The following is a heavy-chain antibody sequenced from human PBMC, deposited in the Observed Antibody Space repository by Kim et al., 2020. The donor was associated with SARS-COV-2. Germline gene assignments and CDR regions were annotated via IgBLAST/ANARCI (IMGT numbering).Heavy chain of an antibody. J-gene: IGHJ6*02. V-gene: IGHV3-23*03. Sequence: GGSLRLSCAASGFTFSSYAMSWVRQAPGKGLEWVSVIYSGGSSTYYADSVKGRFTISRDNSKNTLYLQMNSLRAEDTAVYYCAKCKGYYGSGSYYYYYYGMDVWGQGTTVTVSS. CDR3: AKCKGYYGSGSYYYYYYGMDV. CDR1: GFTFSSYA. D-gene: IGHD3-10*01. CDR2: IYSGGSST.